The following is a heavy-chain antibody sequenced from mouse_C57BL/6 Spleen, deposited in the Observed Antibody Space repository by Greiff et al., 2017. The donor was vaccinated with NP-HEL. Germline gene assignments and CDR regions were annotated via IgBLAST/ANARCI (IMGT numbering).Heavy chain of an antibody. Sequence: QVQLQQPGTELVKPGASVKLSCKASGYTFTSYWMHWVKQRPGQGLEWIGNINPNNGGTYYNEKFKNKATLTVDKSSSTAYMQLSSLTSEDSAVYYCARGRQLRLPYYFDYWGQGTTLTVSS. J-gene: IGHJ2*01. CDR1: GYTFTSYW. V-gene: IGHV1-53*01. D-gene: IGHD3-2*02. CDR3: ARGRQLRLPYYFDY. CDR2: INPNNGGT.